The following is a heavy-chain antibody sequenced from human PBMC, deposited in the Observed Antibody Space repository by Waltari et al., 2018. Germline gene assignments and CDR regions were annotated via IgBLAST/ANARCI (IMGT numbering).Heavy chain of an antibody. CDR1: GFTFSSYA. V-gene: IGHV3-30-3*01. J-gene: IGHJ4*02. CDR2: ISYDGSNK. CDR3: AAPANFDY. Sequence: QVQLVESGGGVVQPGRSLRLSCAASGFTFSSYAMHWVRQAPGKGLEWVAVISYDGSNKYYADSVKGRFTISRDNSRNTLYLQRSSLRAEDTAVYYCAAPANFDYWGQGTLVTVSS.